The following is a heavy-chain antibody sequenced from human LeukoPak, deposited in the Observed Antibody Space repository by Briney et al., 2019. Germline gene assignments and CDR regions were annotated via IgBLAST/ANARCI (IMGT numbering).Heavy chain of an antibody. J-gene: IGHJ3*02. CDR3: ARPQPISNCGGDCYSDAFDI. Sequence: GESLKISCKGSGYSFTSYWIGWVRQMPGKGLEWMGIIYPGDSDTRYSPSFQGQVTISADKSISTAYLQWSSLKASDTAMYYCARPQPISNCGGDCYSDAFDIWGQGTMVTVSS. CDR1: GYSFTSYW. CDR2: IYPGDSDT. V-gene: IGHV5-51*01. D-gene: IGHD2-21*02.